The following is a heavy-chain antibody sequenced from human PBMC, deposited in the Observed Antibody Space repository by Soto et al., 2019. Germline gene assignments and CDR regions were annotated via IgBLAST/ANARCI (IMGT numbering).Heavy chain of an antibody. V-gene: IGHV4-34*01. CDR1: GGSFSGYY. J-gene: IGHJ4*02. CDR2: INDSGGT. Sequence: QVQLQQWGAGLLKPSETLSLTCDVYGGSFSGYYWTWFRQPPGTGLEWIGEINDSGGTNYNPSIKSRVTISVDTSKNQCSLKLTSVTAADTALYYCARDKITGLFDYWGQGTLVTVSS. CDR3: ARDKITGLFDY. D-gene: IGHD2-8*02.